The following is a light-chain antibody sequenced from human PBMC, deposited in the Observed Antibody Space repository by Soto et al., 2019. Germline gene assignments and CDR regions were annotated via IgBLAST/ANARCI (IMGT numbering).Light chain of an antibody. CDR3: MQGKQFPHYA. J-gene: IGKJ2*01. Sequence: DIVMTQTPLSSPVTRGQPASISCRSSQSLVHSDGNTYLSWLHQRPGQPPRLLIYKVSHRLSGVPDRFSGSGAGTHFTLKISRVEAEDVGVYYCMQGKQFPHYAFGQGTKLEIK. V-gene: IGKV2-24*01. CDR2: KVS. CDR1: QSLVHSDGNTY.